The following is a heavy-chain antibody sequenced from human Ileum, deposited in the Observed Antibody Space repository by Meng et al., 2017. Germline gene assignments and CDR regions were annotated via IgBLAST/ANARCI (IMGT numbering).Heavy chain of an antibody. Sequence: QVQLQESGPGLVKPTDTLSLTCIVSGGSVTSSSYDWGWIRQPPGKGLEWIGGITYTGNSYTTPSLKTRLTTSLDTSKNQFSLRLNSLTAADTAVYYCAGQPTSSGAGYSWFDPWGQGILVTVSS. CDR3: AGQPTSSGAGYSWFDP. CDR1: GGSVTSSSYD. D-gene: IGHD2-2*01. V-gene: IGHV4-39*01. CDR2: ITYTGNS. J-gene: IGHJ5*02.